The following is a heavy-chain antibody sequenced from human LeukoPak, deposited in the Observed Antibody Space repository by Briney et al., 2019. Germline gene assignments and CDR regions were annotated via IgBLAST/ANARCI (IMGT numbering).Heavy chain of an antibody. Sequence: PSETLSLTCTVSGGSITTNYWSWIRQPPGKGLEWIGYIYHRGSTNYSPSLKSRVTISSDTSKNQFSLRLSSVTAADTAIYYCARMWYYGDYRFDSWGQGTLVTVSS. CDR1: GGSITTNY. CDR3: ARMWYYGDYRFDS. J-gene: IGHJ4*02. V-gene: IGHV4-59*01. D-gene: IGHD4-17*01. CDR2: IYHRGST.